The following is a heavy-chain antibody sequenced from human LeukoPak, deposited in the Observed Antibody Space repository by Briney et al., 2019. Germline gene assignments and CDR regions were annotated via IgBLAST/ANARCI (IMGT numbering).Heavy chain of an antibody. D-gene: IGHD3-22*01. CDR1: GFTFSNNW. Sequence: GGSLRLSCAASGFTFSNNWMHWAGQAPGKGLVWVSRINSDGRTTTYADSVKGRFTISRDNAKNKLYLQMNSLRAEDTAVYYCAMIKEGWGQGTLVTVSS. J-gene: IGHJ4*02. CDR3: AMIKEG. CDR2: INSDGRTT. V-gene: IGHV3-74*01.